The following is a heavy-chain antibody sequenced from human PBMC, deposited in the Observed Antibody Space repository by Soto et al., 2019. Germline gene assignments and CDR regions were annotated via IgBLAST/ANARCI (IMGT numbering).Heavy chain of an antibody. CDR3: TRHGSGSYYKANNWFDP. D-gene: IGHD3-10*01. Sequence: SETLSLTCTVSGGSISSYYWSWIRQPPGKGLEWIGYIYYSGSTNYNPSLKSRVTISVDTSKNQFSLKLSSVTAADTAVYYCTRHGSGSYYKANNWFDPWGRGTLVTVSS. J-gene: IGHJ5*02. V-gene: IGHV4-59*08. CDR1: GGSISSYY. CDR2: IYYSGST.